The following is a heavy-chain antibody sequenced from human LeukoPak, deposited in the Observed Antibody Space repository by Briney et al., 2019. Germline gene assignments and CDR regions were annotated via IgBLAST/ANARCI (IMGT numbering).Heavy chain of an antibody. CDR2: IRSKAYGGTT. J-gene: IGHJ4*02. V-gene: IGHV3-49*03. CDR1: GFTFGDYA. Sequence: GGSLRLSCTASGFTFGDYAMSWFRQAPGKGLEWVGFIRSKAYGGTTEYAASVKGRFTISRDDSKSIAYLQMNSLKTEDTAVYYCTRGRGYSGYDRPFDYWGQGTLVTVSS. D-gene: IGHD5-12*01. CDR3: TRGRGYSGYDRPFDY.